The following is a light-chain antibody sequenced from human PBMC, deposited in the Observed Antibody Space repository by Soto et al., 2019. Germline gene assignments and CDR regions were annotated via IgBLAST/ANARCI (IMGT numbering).Light chain of an antibody. CDR2: AAA. CDR3: QQFASFPET. V-gene: IGKV1-9*01. Sequence: IQLTQSPSSLSASVGDRVTIACRASQGINNYLAWYQQRAGKAPKLLIYAAATLQSGVPSRFSGSGFGTDFTLTISSLQPEDFATYHCQQFASFPETFGQGTKLDIK. CDR1: QGINNY. J-gene: IGKJ2*01.